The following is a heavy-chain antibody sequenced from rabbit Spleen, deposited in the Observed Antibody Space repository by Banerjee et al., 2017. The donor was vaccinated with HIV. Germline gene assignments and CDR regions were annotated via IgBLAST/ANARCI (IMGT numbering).Heavy chain of an antibody. CDR3: ARGDTIYSADL. CDR2: INAVTGKA. CDR1: GVSFNDKDV. D-gene: IGHD1-1*01. J-gene: IGHJ4*01. V-gene: IGHV1S45*01. Sequence: QEQLEESGGGLVKPEGSLTLTCKASGVSFNDKDVMCWVRQAPGKGLEWITCINAVTGKAVYASWAKGRITFSKTSSTTVTLQMTSLTAADTATYFCARGDTIYSADLWGQGTLVTVS.